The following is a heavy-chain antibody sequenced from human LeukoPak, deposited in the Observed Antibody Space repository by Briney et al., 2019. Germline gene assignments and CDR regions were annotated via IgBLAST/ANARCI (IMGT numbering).Heavy chain of an antibody. CDR2: IYYSGST. J-gene: IGHJ4*02. CDR3: ARQVSSSGWTDFGY. D-gene: IGHD6-19*01. Sequence: KPSETLSLTCTVSGGSISSYYWSWIRRPPGKGLEWIGYIYYSGSTNYNPSLKSRVTISVDTSKNQFSLKLSSVTAADTAVYYCARQVSSSGWTDFGYWGQGTLVTVSS. CDR1: GGSISSYY. V-gene: IGHV4-59*08.